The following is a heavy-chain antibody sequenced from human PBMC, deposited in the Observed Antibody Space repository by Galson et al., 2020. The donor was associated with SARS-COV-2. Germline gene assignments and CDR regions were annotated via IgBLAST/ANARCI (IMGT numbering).Heavy chain of an antibody. V-gene: IGHV1-24*01. D-gene: IGHD2-15*01. CDR3: ANHRSSSGAMDV. CDR1: GYTLTKLS. CDR2: FDPEDGAT. Sequence: ASVKVSRTVSGYTLTKLSMHCVRQAHGKGLAWMGGFDPEDGATTYAHKFQGRVTMTEDTSTDTAYMELSSLRSEDTAVYYCANHRSSSGAMDVWGQGTTVTVSS. J-gene: IGHJ6*02.